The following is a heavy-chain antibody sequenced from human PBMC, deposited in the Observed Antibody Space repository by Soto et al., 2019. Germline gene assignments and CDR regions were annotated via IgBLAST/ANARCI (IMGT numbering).Heavy chain of an antibody. CDR3: ARVFGITIFGVVNHWFDP. Sequence: VASVKVSCKASGGTFNNNGVTWVRQAPGQGLEWMGGLIPIFGTGSYAQRFQGRVTLIADESTSTAYMELRSLRSDDTAVYYCARVFGITIFGVVNHWFDPWGQGTLVTVSS. J-gene: IGHJ5*02. V-gene: IGHV1-69*13. CDR1: GGTFNNNG. D-gene: IGHD3-3*01. CDR2: LIPIFGTG.